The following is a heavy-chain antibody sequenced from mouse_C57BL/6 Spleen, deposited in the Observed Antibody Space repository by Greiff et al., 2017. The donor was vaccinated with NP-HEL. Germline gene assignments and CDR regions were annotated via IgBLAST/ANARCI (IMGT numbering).Heavy chain of an antibody. V-gene: IGHV3-6*01. J-gene: IGHJ2*01. CDR1: GYSITSGYY. CDR3: ASDGNYYYFDY. Sequence: EVKLVESGPGLVKPSQSLSLTCSVTGYSITSGYYWNWIRQFPGNKLEWMGYISYDGSNNYNPSLKNRISITRDTSKNQFFLKLNSVTTEDTATYYCASDGNYYYFDYWGQGTTLTVSS. CDR2: ISYDGSN. D-gene: IGHD2-1*01.